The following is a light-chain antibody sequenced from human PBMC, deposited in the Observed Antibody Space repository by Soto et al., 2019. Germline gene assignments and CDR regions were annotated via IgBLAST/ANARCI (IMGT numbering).Light chain of an antibody. CDR2: VAS. V-gene: IGKV1-39*01. J-gene: IGKJ3*01. Sequence: DIQMTQSPSSLSASVGDSVTITCRASQSISSYLNWYQQKPGKAPNFLIYVASSLPSGVPSRFSGSGYGTDFTLTISSLQPEDFATYYCQQSYSAPFTFGPGTKVDIK. CDR3: QQSYSAPFT. CDR1: QSISSY.